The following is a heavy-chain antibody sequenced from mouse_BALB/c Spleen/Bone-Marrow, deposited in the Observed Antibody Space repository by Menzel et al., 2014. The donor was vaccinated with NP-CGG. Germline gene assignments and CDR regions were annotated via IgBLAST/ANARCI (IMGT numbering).Heavy chain of an antibody. J-gene: IGHJ3*01. V-gene: IGHV3-2*02. CDR1: GYSITRDYA. CDR2: ISYSGST. D-gene: IGHD2-4*01. CDR3: ARSASYDYDVGFDY. Sequence: EVKVVESGPGLVKPSQSLSLTCIVTGYSITRDYAWNWIRQFPGNKLEWMGYISYSGSTTYNPSLESRISITRDTSKNQFFLQLNSVTTEDTATYYCARSASYDYDVGFDYWGQGTLVTVSA.